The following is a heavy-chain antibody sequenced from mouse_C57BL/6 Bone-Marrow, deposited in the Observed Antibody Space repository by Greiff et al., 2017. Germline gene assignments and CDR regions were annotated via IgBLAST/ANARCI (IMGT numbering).Heavy chain of an antibody. D-gene: IGHD1-1*02. CDR2: IDPENGDT. V-gene: IGHV14-4*01. CDR3: TREGLWSYYFDY. CDR1: GFNIKDDY. J-gene: IGHJ2*01. Sequence: DVQLQESGAELVRPGASVKLSCTASGFNIKDDYMHWVKQRPEQGLEWIGWIDPENGDTEYASKFQGKATITADTSSNTAYLQLSSLTSEDTAVYYCTREGLWSYYFDYWGQGTTLTVSS.